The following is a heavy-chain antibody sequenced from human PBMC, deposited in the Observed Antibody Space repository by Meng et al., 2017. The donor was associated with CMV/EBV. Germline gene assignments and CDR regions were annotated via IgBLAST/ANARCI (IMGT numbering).Heavy chain of an antibody. D-gene: IGHD3-3*01. Sequence: SVKVSCKASGFTFTSSAVQWVRQARGQRLEWIGWIVVGSGNTNYAQKFQERVTITRDMSTSTAYMELSSLRSEDTAVYYCAGGYYDFWSGYYTSRTYGMDVWGQGTTVTVSS. V-gene: IGHV1-58*01. CDR1: GFTFTSSA. CDR3: AGGYYDFWSGYYTSRTYGMDV. J-gene: IGHJ6*02. CDR2: IVVGSGNT.